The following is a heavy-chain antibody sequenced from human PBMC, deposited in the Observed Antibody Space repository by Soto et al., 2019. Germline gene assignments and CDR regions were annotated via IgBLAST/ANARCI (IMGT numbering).Heavy chain of an antibody. CDR1: GFTFSSYA. CDR2: ISSDGGST. J-gene: IGHJ4*02. CDR3: VKDFHYDSSGSYYDY. Sequence: GGSLRLSCSASGFTFSSYAMHWVRQAPGKGLEYVSAISSDGGSTYYPDSVKGRFTSRDNSKNTLYLQMSSLRAEDSAVYYCVKDFHYDSSGSYYDYWGQGTLVTVSS. D-gene: IGHD3-22*01. V-gene: IGHV3-64D*06.